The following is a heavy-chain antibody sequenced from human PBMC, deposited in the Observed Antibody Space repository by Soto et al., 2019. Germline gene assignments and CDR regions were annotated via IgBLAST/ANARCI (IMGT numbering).Heavy chain of an antibody. Sequence: GGSLRLSCTASGFTFGDYAMSWVRQAPGKGLEWVGFIRSKAYGGTTEYAASVKGRFTISRDDSKSIAYLQMNSLKTEDTAVYYCTRASLPSYGMDVWGQGTRVTVSS. CDR2: IRSKAYGGTT. CDR1: GFTFGDYA. D-gene: IGHD3-16*02. J-gene: IGHJ6*02. CDR3: TRASLPSYGMDV. V-gene: IGHV3-49*04.